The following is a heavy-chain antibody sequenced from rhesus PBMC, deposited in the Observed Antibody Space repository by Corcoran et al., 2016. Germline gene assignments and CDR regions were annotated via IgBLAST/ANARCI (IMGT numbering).Heavy chain of an antibody. CDR2: INGNSGST. CDR3: ARIDGDIVVAD. Sequence: QVQLQESGPGLVTSSETLSLTCAVSDASISPYWWNWIRQPPGKGLEWLGEINGNSGSTNYNPTLKSRVTISKDASKKQFSLKLSSVTAADTAVYYCARIDGDIVVADWGQGVLVTVSS. J-gene: IGHJ4*01. D-gene: IGHD2-8*01. CDR1: DASISPYW. V-gene: IGHV4-80*01.